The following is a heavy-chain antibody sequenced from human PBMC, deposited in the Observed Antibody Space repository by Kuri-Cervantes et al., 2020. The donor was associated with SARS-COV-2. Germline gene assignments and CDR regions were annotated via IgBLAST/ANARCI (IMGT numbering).Heavy chain of an antibody. V-gene: IGHV3-21*01. CDR3: ARAGGLADAFDI. Sequence: GESLKISCVASGFTFSDAWMSWVRQTPGKGLEWVSSISSSSSYIYYADSVKGRFTISRDNAKNSLYLQMNSLRAEDTAVYYCARAGGLADAFDIWGQGTMVTVSS. J-gene: IGHJ3*02. CDR1: GFTFSDAW. D-gene: IGHD3/OR15-3a*01. CDR2: ISSSSSYI.